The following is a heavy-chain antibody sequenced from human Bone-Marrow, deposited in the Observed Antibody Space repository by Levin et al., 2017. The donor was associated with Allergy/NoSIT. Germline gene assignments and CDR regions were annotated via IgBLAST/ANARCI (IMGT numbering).Heavy chain of an antibody. CDR2: INHSGST. CDR1: GGSFSAYS. CDR3: ARVPENWFDP. V-gene: IGHV4-34*01. Sequence: ESLKISCAVYGGSFSAYSWSWIRQSPVKGLEWLGEINHSGSTKYNPSLKSRITISLDTSKNQFSLRLSSVTAADTAVYYCARVPENWFDPWGQGTLVTVSS. J-gene: IGHJ5*02.